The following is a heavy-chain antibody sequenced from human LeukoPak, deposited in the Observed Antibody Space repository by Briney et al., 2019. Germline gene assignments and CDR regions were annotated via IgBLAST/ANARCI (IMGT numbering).Heavy chain of an antibody. D-gene: IGHD6-13*01. J-gene: IGHJ4*02. V-gene: IGHV3-74*01. CDR2: INSDGSRT. CDR1: GFTLSTYL. CDR3: ARGSWSAADTNIDY. Sequence: GGSLRLSCAASGFTLSTYLMHWVRQGPGKGLVWVSCINSDGSRTTYADSVKGRFTISRDNAKNTLYLQMNTLRVEDTAVYYCARGSWSAADTNIDYWGQGTLVTVSS.